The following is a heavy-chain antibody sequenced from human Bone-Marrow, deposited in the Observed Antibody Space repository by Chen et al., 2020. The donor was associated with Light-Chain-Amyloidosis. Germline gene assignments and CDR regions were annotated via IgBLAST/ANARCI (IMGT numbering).Heavy chain of an antibody. CDR2: IYPDDSDA. Sequence: EVQLEQSGPEVKKPGESLKIYCKRSGYTFPNYWIGWVRQMPGKGLEWMGVIYPDDSDARYSPSFEGQVTISADKSITTAYLQWRSLKASDTAMYYCARRRDGYNFDYWGQGTLVTVSS. CDR1: GYTFPNYW. V-gene: IGHV5-51*01. D-gene: IGHD5-12*01. J-gene: IGHJ4*02. CDR3: ARRRDGYNFDY.